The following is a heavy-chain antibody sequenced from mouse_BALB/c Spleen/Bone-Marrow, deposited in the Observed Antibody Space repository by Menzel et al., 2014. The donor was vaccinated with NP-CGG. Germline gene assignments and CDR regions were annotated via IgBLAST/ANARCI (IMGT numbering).Heavy chain of an antibody. Sequence: EVKLMESGGGLVQPGGSLKLSCAASGFTFSSYGMSWVRPTPDKRLELVATINSNGGSTYYPDSVKGRFTISRDNATNTLYLQMSSLKYEGAAMCYCARDWDIDYWGQGTSLTVSS. D-gene: IGHD4-1*01. V-gene: IGHV5-6-3*01. CDR1: GFTFSSYG. J-gene: IGHJ2*03. CDR3: ARDWDIDY. CDR2: INSNGGST.